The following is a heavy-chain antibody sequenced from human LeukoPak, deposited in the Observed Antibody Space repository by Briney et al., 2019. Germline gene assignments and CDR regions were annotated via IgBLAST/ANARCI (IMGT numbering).Heavy chain of an antibody. D-gene: IGHD3-10*01. CDR2: ISYDGSNK. CDR3: ARVFRGSGGYFDY. CDR1: GFTFSSYG. J-gene: IGHJ4*02. V-gene: IGHV3-30*03. Sequence: GRSLRLSCAASGFTFSSYGMHWVRQAPGKGLEWVAVISYDGSNKYYADSVKGRFTISRDNSKNTLYLQMNSLRAEDTAVYYCARVFRGSGGYFDYWGQGTLVTVSS.